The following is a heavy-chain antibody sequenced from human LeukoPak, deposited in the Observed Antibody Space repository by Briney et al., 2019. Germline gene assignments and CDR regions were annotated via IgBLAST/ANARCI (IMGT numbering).Heavy chain of an antibody. CDR2: ISSSSSYI. V-gene: IGHV3-21*04. D-gene: IGHD3-22*01. J-gene: IGHJ4*02. CDR1: GFTFSTYS. Sequence: GESLRLSCAASGFTFSTYSMNWVRQAPGKGLEWVSCISSSSSYIYYADSVKGRFTISRDNSKNTLYLQMNSLRAEDTAVYYCAKASYYYDSSGPDYWGQGTLVTVSS. CDR3: AKASYYYDSSGPDY.